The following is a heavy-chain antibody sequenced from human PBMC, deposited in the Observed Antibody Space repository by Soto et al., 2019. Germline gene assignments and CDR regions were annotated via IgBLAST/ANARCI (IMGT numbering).Heavy chain of an antibody. V-gene: IGHV4-39*01. Sequence: QLQLQESGPGLVKPSETLSLTCTVSGGSISSSSYYWGWIRQPPGKGLEWIGSIYYSGSTYYNPSLKSRVTISVDTSKNQFSLKLSSVTAADTAVYYCARRNWGKKDAFDIWGQGTMVTVSS. D-gene: IGHD7-27*01. CDR3: ARRNWGKKDAFDI. CDR1: GGSISSSSYY. CDR2: IYYSGST. J-gene: IGHJ3*02.